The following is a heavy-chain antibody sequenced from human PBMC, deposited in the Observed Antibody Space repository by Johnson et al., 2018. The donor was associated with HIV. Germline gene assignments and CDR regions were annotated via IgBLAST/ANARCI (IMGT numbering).Heavy chain of an antibody. V-gene: IGHV3-20*04. Sequence: QLVESGGGVVRPGGSLRLSCAASGFTFDDYGMSWVRQAPGKGLEWVSGINWNGGRTGYADSVKGRFSISRDNARNSLDLQMNSLRAEDTSLYYCARSLKWELGLPDWDAFDIWYQGTMVTVSS. D-gene: IGHD1-26*01. CDR2: INWNGGRT. CDR3: ARSLKWELGLPDWDAFDI. J-gene: IGHJ3*02. CDR1: GFTFDDYG.